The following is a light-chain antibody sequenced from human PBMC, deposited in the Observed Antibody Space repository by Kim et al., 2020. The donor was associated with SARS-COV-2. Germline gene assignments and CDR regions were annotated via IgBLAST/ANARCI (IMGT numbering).Light chain of an antibody. J-gene: IGKJ4*01. CDR1: QGISSY. Sequence: DIQMTQSPSSLSASVGDRVTITCRASQGISSYLAWYQQKPGKVPKLLIYAASTLQSGVPSRFSGSGSGTDFTLTISSLQPEDVAIYYCQRYNSAPPLTFGGGTKVDIK. CDR2: AAS. V-gene: IGKV1-27*01. CDR3: QRYNSAPPLT.